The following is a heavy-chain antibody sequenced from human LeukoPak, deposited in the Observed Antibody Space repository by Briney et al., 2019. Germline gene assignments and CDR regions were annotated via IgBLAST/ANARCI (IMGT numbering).Heavy chain of an antibody. CDR2: IYYSGST. V-gene: IGHV4-59*01. J-gene: IGHJ5*02. CDR1: GGSISSYY. CDR3: ARDEGRWYNWFDP. Sequence: NTSETLSLTCTVSGGSISSYYWSWTRQPPGKGLEWIGYIYYSGSTNYNPSLKSRVTISVDTSKNQFSLKLSSVTAADTAVYYCARDEGRWYNWFDPWGQGTLVTVSS. D-gene: IGHD2-15*01.